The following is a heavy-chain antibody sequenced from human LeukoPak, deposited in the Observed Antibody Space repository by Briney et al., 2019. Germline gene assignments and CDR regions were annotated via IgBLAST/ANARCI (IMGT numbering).Heavy chain of an antibody. D-gene: IGHD3-10*01. CDR3: ARDLYGSGTDAFDI. V-gene: IGHV4-31*03. J-gene: IGHJ3*02. Sequence: SETLSLTCTVSGGSISSGGYYWSWIRQHPGKGLEWIGCIYYSGSTFYNPSLKGRITISVDTSKDRFSLTLSSATAADTAVYYCARDLYGSGTDAFDIWGQGTMVTVSS. CDR1: GGSISSGGYY. CDR2: IYYSGST.